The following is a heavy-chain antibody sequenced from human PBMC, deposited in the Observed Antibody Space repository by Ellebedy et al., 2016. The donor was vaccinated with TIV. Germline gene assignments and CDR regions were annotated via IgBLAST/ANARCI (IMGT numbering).Heavy chain of an antibody. CDR3: AGLRGGNVVGNAFDI. CDR1: GYSFTSYW. J-gene: IGHJ3*02. Sequence: GESLKISXKGSGYSFTSYWISWVRQMPGKGLEWMGRIDPSDSYTNYSPSFQGHVTISADKSISTAYLQWSSLKASDTAMYYCAGLRGGNVVGNAFDIWGQGTMVTVSS. CDR2: IDPSDSYT. V-gene: IGHV5-10-1*01. D-gene: IGHD4-23*01.